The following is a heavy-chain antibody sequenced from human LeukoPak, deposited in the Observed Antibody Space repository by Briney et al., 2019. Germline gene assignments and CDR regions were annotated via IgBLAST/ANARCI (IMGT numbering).Heavy chain of an antibody. CDR3: AREALTRITIFGVVTAQVDY. Sequence: ASVKVSCKASGYTFTSYGISWVRQAPGQGLEWMGWISAYNGNTNYAQKLQGRVTMTTDTSTSTAYMELRSLRSDDTAVYYCAREALTRITIFGVVTAQVDYWGQGTLVTVSS. CDR2: ISAYNGNT. V-gene: IGHV1-18*01. CDR1: GYTFTSYG. D-gene: IGHD3-3*01. J-gene: IGHJ4*02.